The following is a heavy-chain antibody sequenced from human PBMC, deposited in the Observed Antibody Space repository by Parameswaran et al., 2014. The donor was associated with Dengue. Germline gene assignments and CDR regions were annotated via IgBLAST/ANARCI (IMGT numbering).Heavy chain of an antibody. CDR3: AKDMGSNYPVPYNWNKGGFDY. J-gene: IGHJ4*02. V-gene: IGHV3-9*01. D-gene: IGHD1/OR15-1a*01. CDR2: ISWNSGSI. Sequence: VRQAPGKGLEWVSGISWNSGSIGYADSVKGRFTISRDNAKNSLYLQMNSLRAEDTALYYCAKDMGSNYPVPYNWNKGGFDYWGQGTLVTVSS.